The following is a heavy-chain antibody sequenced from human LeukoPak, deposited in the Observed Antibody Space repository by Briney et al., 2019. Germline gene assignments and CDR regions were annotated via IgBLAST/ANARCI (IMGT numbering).Heavy chain of an antibody. D-gene: IGHD3-10*01. CDR3: ARGPRGSPSYYYGSGSPIGPVDY. CDR2: IYYSGST. V-gene: IGHV4-39*07. CDR1: GGSISSSSYY. Sequence: SETLSLTCTVSGGSISSSSYYWGWIRQPPGKGLEWIGSIYYSGSTYYNPSLKSRVTISVDTSKNQFSLKLSSVTAADTAVYYCARGPRGSPSYYYGSGSPIGPVDYWGQGTLVTVSS. J-gene: IGHJ4*02.